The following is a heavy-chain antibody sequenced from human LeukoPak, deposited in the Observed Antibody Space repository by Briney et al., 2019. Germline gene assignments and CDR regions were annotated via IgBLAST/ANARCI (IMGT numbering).Heavy chain of an antibody. CDR2: INTNTGNP. D-gene: IGHD3-3*02. J-gene: IGHJ1*01. CDR3: ARDIRVGPHFGYFLY. Sequence: ASVKVSCKASGYPFNNYDINWVRQATGQGLEWMGWINTNTGNPKYAQGFAGRFVFSLDTSVSTAYLQISTLKAEDTAVYYCARDIRVGPHFGYFLYWGQGTLVTVSS. V-gene: IGHV7-4-1*02. CDR1: GYPFNNYD.